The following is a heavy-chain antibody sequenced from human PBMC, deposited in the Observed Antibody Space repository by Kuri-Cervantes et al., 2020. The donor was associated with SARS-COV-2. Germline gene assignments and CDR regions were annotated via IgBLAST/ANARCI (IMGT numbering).Heavy chain of an antibody. CDR2: MNPNSGNT. J-gene: IGHJ4*02. D-gene: IGHD1-26*01. CDR1: GYTFTSYD. Sequence: ASVKVSCKASGYTFTSYDINWVRQATGQGLEWMGWMNPNSGNTGYAQKFQGRVTITRNTSISTAYMELSSLRSEDTAVYYCAGSGSYSPFDYWGQGTLVTVSS. CDR3: AGSGSYSPFDY. V-gene: IGHV1-8*03.